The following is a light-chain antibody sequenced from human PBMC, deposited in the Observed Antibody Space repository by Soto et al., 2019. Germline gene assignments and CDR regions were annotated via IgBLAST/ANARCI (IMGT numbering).Light chain of an antibody. J-gene: IGKJ1*01. CDR1: QSVSSS. V-gene: IGKV3-11*01. CDR2: SGY. CDR3: QQRYSWLRV. Sequence: FVVTQSPDTLSLSPGKTATLSCRASQSVSSSVAWYQHKPGQSPRLVVYSGYKRSPGIPARFSGSGSGTDFTLTISSLESDDFAIYYCQQRYSWLRVFGPGTKVEVK.